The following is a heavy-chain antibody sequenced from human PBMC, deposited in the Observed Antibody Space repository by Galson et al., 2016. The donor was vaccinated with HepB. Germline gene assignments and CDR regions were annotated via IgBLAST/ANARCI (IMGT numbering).Heavy chain of an antibody. D-gene: IGHD3-10*01. V-gene: IGHV3-72*01. Sequence: FSDHYMDWVRQAPGKGLEWVGRIKNKINSYTTEYAASVKGRFTISRDDSKNSLYLQLNSLKTEDTAVYYCARWFYSGSGHDYWGQGTLVTVSS. CDR3: ARWFYSGSGHDY. CDR1: FSDHY. J-gene: IGHJ4*02. CDR2: IKNKINSYTT.